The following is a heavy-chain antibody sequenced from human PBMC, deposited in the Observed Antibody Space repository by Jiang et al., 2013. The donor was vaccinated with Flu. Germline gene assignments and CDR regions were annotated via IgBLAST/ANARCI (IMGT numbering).Heavy chain of an antibody. D-gene: IGHD4-23*01. V-gene: IGHV4-31*03. CDR1: GGSISSGGYY. J-gene: IGHJ4*02. CDR2: IYYSGST. CDR3: ARDAESYGGNGYFDY. Sequence: EYGPGLVKPSQTLSLTCTVSGGSISSGGYYWSWIRQHPGKGLEWIGYIYYSGSTYYNPSLKSRVTISVDTSKNQFSLKLSSVTAADTAVYYCARDAESYGGNGYFDYWGQGTLVTVSS.